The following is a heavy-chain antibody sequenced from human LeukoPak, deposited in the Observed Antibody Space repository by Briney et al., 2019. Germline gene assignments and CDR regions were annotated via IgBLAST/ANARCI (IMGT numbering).Heavy chain of an antibody. Sequence: SETLSLTCTVSGGSISSGSYYWSWIRQPAGKGLEWIGRIYTSRSTNYNPSLKSRVTISVDTSKNQFSLKLSSVTAADAAVYYCAGHCSGGSCPLGFDFWGQGTLVTVSS. CDR1: GGSISSGSYY. CDR2: IYTSRST. J-gene: IGHJ4*02. CDR3: AGHCSGGSCPLGFDF. V-gene: IGHV4-61*02. D-gene: IGHD2-15*01.